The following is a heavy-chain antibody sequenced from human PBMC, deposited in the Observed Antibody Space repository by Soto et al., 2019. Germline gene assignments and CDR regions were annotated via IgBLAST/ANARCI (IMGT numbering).Heavy chain of an antibody. CDR2: MNPNSGNT. CDR3: ARSPALWFLDY. V-gene: IGHV1-8*01. CDR1: GYTFTSYD. J-gene: IGHJ4*02. D-gene: IGHD3-10*01. Sequence: ASVKVSCKASGYTFTSYDINWVRQATGQGFEWMGWMNPNSGNTGYAQKFQGRVTMTRDTSITTAYMELRSLRSDDTAVYYCARSPALWFLDYWGQGTLVTVSS.